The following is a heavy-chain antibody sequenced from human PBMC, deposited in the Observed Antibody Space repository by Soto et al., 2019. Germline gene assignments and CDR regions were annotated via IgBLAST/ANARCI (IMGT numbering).Heavy chain of an antibody. CDR2: ISHSGST. J-gene: IGHJ4*02. D-gene: IGHD3-3*02. V-gene: IGHV4-4*02. CDR1: GDYINSSHW. CDR3: AARHFWSGPWTHTRLDS. Sequence: SETLSLTCAVSGDYINSSHWWNWVRQPPGKGLEWIGQISHSGSTNYNPSLTSRVTISVDKSKNHFSLKLTSVTAADTAVYYCAARHFWSGPWTHTRLDSWGQGTLVTVSS.